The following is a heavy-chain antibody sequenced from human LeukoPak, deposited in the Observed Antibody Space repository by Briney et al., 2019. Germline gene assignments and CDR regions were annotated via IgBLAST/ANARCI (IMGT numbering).Heavy chain of an antibody. CDR3: ARDLRIAAAGIVVY. CDR2: ISAYNGNT. V-gene: IGHV1-18*01. CDR1: GCSFTSYG. D-gene: IGHD6-13*01. J-gene: IGHJ4*02. Sequence: ASVKVSCKAAGCSFTSYGISWVRQAPGQGLEWMGRISAYNGNTNYAQKLQGRVTMTTDTSTSTAYMELRSVRSDDTAVYYCARDLRIAAAGIVVYWGQRTLVTVSS.